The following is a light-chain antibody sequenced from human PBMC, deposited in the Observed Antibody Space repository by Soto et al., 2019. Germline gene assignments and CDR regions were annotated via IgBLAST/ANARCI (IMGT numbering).Light chain of an antibody. J-gene: IGKJ2*01. Sequence: EIVLTQSPGTLSLSPGERATLSCRASQSVSSSYLAWYQQKPGQAPRLLIYGASNRATGIPDRFSGSGSGTDFTLTINRLEPEDFAVYYCQQYGSSLYTFGQGTKVDI. V-gene: IGKV3-20*01. CDR3: QQYGSSLYT. CDR1: QSVSSSY. CDR2: GAS.